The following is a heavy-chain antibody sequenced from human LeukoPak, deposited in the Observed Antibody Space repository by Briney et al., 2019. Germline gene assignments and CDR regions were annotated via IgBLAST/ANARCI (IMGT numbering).Heavy chain of an antibody. D-gene: IGHD1-7*01. V-gene: IGHV4-61*02. CDR2: IYTSGST. CDR1: GGSISSGSYY. CDR3: ARDPGTTPLDYYYYMDV. J-gene: IGHJ6*03. Sequence: PSQTLSLACTVSGGSISSGSYYSSWIRQPAGKGLEWIGRIYTSGSTNYNPSLKSRVTISVDTSKNQFSLKLSSVTAADKAVYYCARDPGTTPLDYYYYMDVWGKGTTVTVSS.